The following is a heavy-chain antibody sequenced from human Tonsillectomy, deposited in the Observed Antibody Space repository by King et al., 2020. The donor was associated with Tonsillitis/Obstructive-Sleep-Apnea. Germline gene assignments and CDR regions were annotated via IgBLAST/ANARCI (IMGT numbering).Heavy chain of an antibody. CDR2: XSYDGSNK. CDR1: GFTFSSYA. Sequence: VQLVESGGGVVQPGRSLRLSCAASGFTFSSYAMHWVRQAPGKGLEWVAVXSYDGSNKYYADSVKGRFTISRDNSKNTLYLQMNSLRAEDTAVYYCARGPEAGGMDVWGQGTTVTVSS. V-gene: IGHV3-30*04. J-gene: IGHJ6*02. D-gene: IGHD3-10*01. CDR3: ARGPEAGGMDV.